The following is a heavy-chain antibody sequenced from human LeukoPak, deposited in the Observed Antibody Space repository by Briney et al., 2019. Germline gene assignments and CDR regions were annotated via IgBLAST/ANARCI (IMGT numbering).Heavy chain of an antibody. D-gene: IGHD3-3*01. CDR2: IGTAGDT. Sequence: GGSLRLSCAASGFTFSSYDMHWVRQATGKGLEWVSAIGTAGDTYYPGSVKGRFTISRDNSKNTLYLQMNSLRAEDTAVYYCAKDPDVLRFLEWLPLGDYWGQGTLVTVSS. CDR1: GFTFSSYD. V-gene: IGHV3-13*01. CDR3: AKDPDVLRFLEWLPLGDY. J-gene: IGHJ4*02.